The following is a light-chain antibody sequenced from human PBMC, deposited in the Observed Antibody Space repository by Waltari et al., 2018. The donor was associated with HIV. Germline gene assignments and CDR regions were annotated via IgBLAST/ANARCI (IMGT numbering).Light chain of an antibody. CDR3: TSSAGGVV. CDR2: EAN. Sequence: ALTQPASVSGSPGQSITISCTGGNAPDDLNSVSWYQQHPDKAPKLIIYEANSRPSGVSPRFSGSKSVNAASLTISGLQPDDESDYYCTSSAGGVVFGGGTKLTVL. V-gene: IGLV2-14*01. J-gene: IGLJ3*02. CDR1: NAPDDLNS.